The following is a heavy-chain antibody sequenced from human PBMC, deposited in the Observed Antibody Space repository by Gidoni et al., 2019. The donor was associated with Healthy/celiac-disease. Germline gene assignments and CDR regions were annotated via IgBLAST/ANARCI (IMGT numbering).Heavy chain of an antibody. J-gene: IGHJ4*02. Sequence: EVQLLEAGGGLVQPGGSLRLSCAASGFTFSSYAMSWVRQAPGKGLEWVSAISGSGGSTYYADSVKGRFTISRDNSKNTLYLQMNSLRAEDTAVYYCAKADYFSGSYLDYWGQGTLVTVSS. V-gene: IGHV3-23*01. CDR1: GFTFSSYA. D-gene: IGHD1-26*01. CDR2: ISGSGGST. CDR3: AKADYFSGSYLDY.